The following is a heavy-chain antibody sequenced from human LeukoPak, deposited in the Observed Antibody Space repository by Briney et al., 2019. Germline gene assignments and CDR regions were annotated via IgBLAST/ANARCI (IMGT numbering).Heavy chain of an antibody. CDR1: GFTFSSYS. CDR2: ISSSSSTI. J-gene: IGHJ4*02. Sequence: GGSLRLSCAASGFTFSSYSMNWVRQAPGKGLEWVSYISSSSSTIYYADSVKGRFTISRDNAKNSLYLQMNSLRAEDTAVYYCARVTRAQWLVDPFDYWGQGTLVTVSS. CDR3: ARVTRAQWLVDPFDY. D-gene: IGHD6-19*01. V-gene: IGHV3-48*01.